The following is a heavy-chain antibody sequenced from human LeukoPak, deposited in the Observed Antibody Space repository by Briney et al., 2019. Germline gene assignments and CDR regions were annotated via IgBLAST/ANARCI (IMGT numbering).Heavy chain of an antibody. CDR1: GGSFSGYY. CDR2: INHSGST. CDR3: ASPLGYCSSTSCGD. V-gene: IGHV4-34*01. Sequence: PSETLSLTCAVYGGSFSGYYWSWIRQPPGKGLEWIGEINHSGSTNYNPSLKSRVTISVDTSKNQFSLKLSPVTAADTAVYYCASPLGYCSSTSCGDWGQGTLVTVSS. J-gene: IGHJ4*02. D-gene: IGHD2-2*01.